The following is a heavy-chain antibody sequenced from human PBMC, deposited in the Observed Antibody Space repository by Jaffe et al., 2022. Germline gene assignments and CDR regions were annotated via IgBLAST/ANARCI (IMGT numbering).Heavy chain of an antibody. CDR2: IYHSGST. J-gene: IGHJ4*02. Sequence: QVQLQESGPGLVKPSETLSLTCAVSGYSISSGYYWGWIRQPPGKGLEWIGSIYHSGSTYYNPSLKSRVTISVDTSKNQFSLKLSSVTAADTAVYYCARSMSDGSGSYSTPYYFDYWGQGTLVTVSS. V-gene: IGHV4-38-2*01. CDR1: GYSISSGYY. D-gene: IGHD3-10*01. CDR3: ARSMSDGSGSYSTPYYFDY.